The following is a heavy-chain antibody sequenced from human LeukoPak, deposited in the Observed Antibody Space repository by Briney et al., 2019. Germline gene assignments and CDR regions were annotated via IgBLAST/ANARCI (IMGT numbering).Heavy chain of an antibody. CDR3: AKEGFALGLFDP. CDR1: GFTFSNYA. J-gene: IGHJ5*02. D-gene: IGHD2-21*01. Sequence: GGSLRLSCAASGFTFSNYALNWVRQAPGKGLEWVSAISGNGASTYYADSVKGRFTISRDNSKNTLYLQMNSLRAEDTAVYYCAKEGFALGLFDPWGQGTLVTVSS. V-gene: IGHV3-23*01. CDR2: ISGNGAST.